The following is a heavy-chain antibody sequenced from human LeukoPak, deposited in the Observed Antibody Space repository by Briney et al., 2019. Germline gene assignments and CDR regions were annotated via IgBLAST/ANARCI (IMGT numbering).Heavy chain of an antibody. D-gene: IGHD4-17*01. Sequence: PGGSLRLSCAASGFTFRALYMDWVGQAPGKGVEGVGRIRNEANSYTTDYATSVKGRFTISRDDSKNSLFLQMNSLKTEDTAFYYCVRVRHGDSFDYWGQGTLVTVSS. CDR1: GFTFRALY. CDR2: IRNEANSYTT. V-gene: IGHV3-72*01. J-gene: IGHJ4*02. CDR3: VRVRHGDSFDY.